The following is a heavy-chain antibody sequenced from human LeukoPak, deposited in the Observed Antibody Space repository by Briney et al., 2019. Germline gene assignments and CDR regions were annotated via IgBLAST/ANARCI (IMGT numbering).Heavy chain of an antibody. J-gene: IGHJ5*02. CDR3: ARSPPPGYCTNGVCYTGWFDP. D-gene: IGHD2-8*01. CDR1: GGTFSSYA. CDR2: IIPILGIA. V-gene: IGHV1-69*04. Sequence: SVKVSCKASGGTFSSYAISWVRQAPGQGLEWMGRIIPILGIADYAQKFQGRVTITADKSTSTAYMELSSLRSEDTAVYYRARSPPPGYCTNGVCYTGWFDPWGQGTLVTVPS.